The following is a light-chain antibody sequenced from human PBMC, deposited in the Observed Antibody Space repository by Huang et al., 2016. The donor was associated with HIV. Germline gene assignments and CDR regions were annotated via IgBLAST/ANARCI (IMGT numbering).Light chain of an antibody. CDR3: QQTYSTPWT. CDR2: AAT. CDR1: QTVATY. Sequence: DIQMTQSPSSLSASVGDRVTITCRASQTVATYLNWYQQRPGKAPKVLIFAATSLQSGVPSRFTSSGSGTDFTLTINSLQPEDFATYYCQQTYSTPWTFGQGTKVDIK. V-gene: IGKV1-39*01. J-gene: IGKJ1*01.